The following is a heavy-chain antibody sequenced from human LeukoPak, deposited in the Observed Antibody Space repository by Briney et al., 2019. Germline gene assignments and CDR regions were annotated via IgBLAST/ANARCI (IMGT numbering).Heavy chain of an antibody. CDR2: ISGSGGST. V-gene: IGHV3-23*01. D-gene: IGHD3-3*01. J-gene: IGHJ4*02. CDR3: ARDERLLSFLK. Sequence: GGSLRLSCAASGFTFSSYAMSWVRQAPGKGLEWVSAISGSGGSTYYADSVKGRFTISRDNSKNTLYLQMNGLRAEDTAIYYCARDERLLSFLKWGQGTLVTVSS. CDR1: GFTFSSYA.